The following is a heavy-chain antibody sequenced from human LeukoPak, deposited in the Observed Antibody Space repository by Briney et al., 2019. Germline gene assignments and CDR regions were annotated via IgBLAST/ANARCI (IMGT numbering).Heavy chain of an antibody. CDR3: TRDTDSYGYYYYYGMDV. CDR1: GFTFGDYA. V-gene: IGHV3-49*03. D-gene: IGHD5-18*01. Sequence: GGSLRLSCTASGFTFGDYAMSWFRQAPGKGLEWVGFIRSKAYGGTTEYAASVKGRFTISRDDSKSIAYLQMNSLKTEDTAVYYCTRDTDSYGYYYYYGMDVWGQGTTVTVSS. J-gene: IGHJ6*02. CDR2: IRSKAYGGTT.